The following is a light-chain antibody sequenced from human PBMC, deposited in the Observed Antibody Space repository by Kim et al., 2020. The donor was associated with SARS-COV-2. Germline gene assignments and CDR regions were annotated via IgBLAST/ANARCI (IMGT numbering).Light chain of an antibody. CDR1: QNIDTW. CDR2: RAS. J-gene: IGKJ2*01. CDR3: QQYYSLYT. V-gene: IGKV1-5*03. Sequence: DIQMTQSPSTLSASVGDRVTITCRASQNIDTWLTWYQQKPGKAPNLLIYRASTLETGVPSRFSGSGSGTQFTLTISSLQPDDFATYYCQQYYSLYTCGQGTKLEI.